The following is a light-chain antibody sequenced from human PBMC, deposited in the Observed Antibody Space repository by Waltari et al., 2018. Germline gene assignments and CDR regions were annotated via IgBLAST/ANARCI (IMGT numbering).Light chain of an antibody. CDR3: QQYYSTPLT. CDR1: RNLLYSPNNKDF. J-gene: IGKJ3*01. Sequence: DIVMTQSPDSLVVSLGERATINCKSSRNLLYSPNNKDFLAWYQQKPGQPPKLLIYWASTRESGVPDRFTGSGSGTDFSLTISSLQAEDVAVYYCQQYYSTPLTFGPGTKVDIK. CDR2: WAS. V-gene: IGKV4-1*01.